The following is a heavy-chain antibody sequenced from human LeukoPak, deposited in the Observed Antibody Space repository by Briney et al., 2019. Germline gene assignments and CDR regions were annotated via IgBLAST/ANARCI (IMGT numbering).Heavy chain of an antibody. D-gene: IGHD3-22*01. Sequence: GGSLRLSCAASGFTFSSYGMHWVRQAPGKGLEWVSAISGSGGSTYYADSVKGRFTISRDNSKNTLYLQMNSLRAEDTAVYYCAKDRYYDSSGYFAFDIWGQGTMVTVSS. CDR3: AKDRYYDSSGYFAFDI. CDR2: ISGSGGST. J-gene: IGHJ3*02. V-gene: IGHV3-23*01. CDR1: GFTFSSYG.